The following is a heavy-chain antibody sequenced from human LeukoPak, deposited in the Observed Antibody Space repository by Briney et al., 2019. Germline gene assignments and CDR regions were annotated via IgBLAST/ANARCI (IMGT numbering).Heavy chain of an antibody. J-gene: IGHJ5*02. Sequence: GGSLRLSCAASRFTLSDHYMSWIRQARGKGLDWLSQISSDSRIIYYADSVKGRFTISRDNARQSLYLQMNSLRADDTAVYYCATDTYDYVWGSPWGQGTLVTVSS. V-gene: IGHV3-11*01. CDR3: ATDTYDYVWGSP. CDR2: ISSDSRII. D-gene: IGHD3-16*01. CDR1: RFTLSDHY.